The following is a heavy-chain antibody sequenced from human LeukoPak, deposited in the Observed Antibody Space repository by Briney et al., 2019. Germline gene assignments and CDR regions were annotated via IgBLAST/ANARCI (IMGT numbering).Heavy chain of an antibody. CDR2: VYYSGTT. J-gene: IGHJ5*02. Sequence: PSETLSLTCTVSGGSISSTTYYWGWIRQPPGKGLEWIGSVYYSGTTYYNPSLQSRVTISVDTSKNQFSLKLSSVTAADTAVYYCARAAGTYNWFDPWGQGTLVTVSS. CDR3: ARAAGTYNWFDP. D-gene: IGHD6-13*01. V-gene: IGHV4-39*01. CDR1: GGSISSTTYY.